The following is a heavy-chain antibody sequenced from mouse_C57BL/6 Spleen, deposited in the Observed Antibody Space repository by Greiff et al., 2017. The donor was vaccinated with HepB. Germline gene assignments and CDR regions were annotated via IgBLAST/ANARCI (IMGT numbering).Heavy chain of an antibody. CDR2: IYPGDGDT. CDR1: GYAFSSYW. V-gene: IGHV1-80*01. CDR3: ARDPTVVAFDY. D-gene: IGHD1-1*01. J-gene: IGHJ2*01. Sequence: QVQLQQSGAELVKPGASVKISCKASGYAFSSYWMNWVKQRPGKGLEWIGQIYPGDGDTNYNGKFKGKATLTADKSSSTAYMQLSSLTSEDSAVYFCARDPTVVAFDYWGQGTTLTVSS.